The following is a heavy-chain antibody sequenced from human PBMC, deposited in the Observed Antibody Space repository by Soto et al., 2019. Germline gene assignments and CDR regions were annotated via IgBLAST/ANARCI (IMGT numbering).Heavy chain of an antibody. J-gene: IGHJ5*02. D-gene: IGHD3-10*01. CDR2: ISTSGST. CDR1: GGSISNYY. V-gene: IGHV4-4*07. Sequence: SETLSLTCTVSGGSISNYYWTWIRQPAGKGLEWIGRISTSGSTNYNPSLKSRVTMSVDASKNQFSLNLSSVTAADTAVYYCARDRTVRGDWFDPWGQGTLVTVSS. CDR3: ARDRTVRGDWFDP.